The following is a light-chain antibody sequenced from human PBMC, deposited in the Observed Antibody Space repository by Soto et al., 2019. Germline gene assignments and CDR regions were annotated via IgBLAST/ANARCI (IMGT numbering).Light chain of an antibody. Sequence: EIVFTQSPATLSLSPVERATLSCRASQSVSSYLAWYQQKPGQAPRLLIYDASKRATGIPARFSGSGFGTDYTLTISSLEPEDFAVYYCQQRNKWRTFGQGTKVDIK. J-gene: IGKJ1*01. CDR3: QQRNKWRT. CDR2: DAS. V-gene: IGKV3-11*01. CDR1: QSVSSY.